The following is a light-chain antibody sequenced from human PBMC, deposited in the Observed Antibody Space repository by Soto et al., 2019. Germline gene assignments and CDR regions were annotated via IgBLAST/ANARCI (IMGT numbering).Light chain of an antibody. Sequence: EIVLTQSPGTLSLSPGEGATLACRASQSVRSTYLAWYQQKPGQAPRLLIYDASNRATGIPARFSGSGSGTDFTLTISSLEPEDFAVYYCQQRSNWPPVFTFGQGTRLEIK. CDR2: DAS. V-gene: IGKV3-11*01. J-gene: IGKJ5*01. CDR1: QSVRSTY. CDR3: QQRSNWPPVFT.